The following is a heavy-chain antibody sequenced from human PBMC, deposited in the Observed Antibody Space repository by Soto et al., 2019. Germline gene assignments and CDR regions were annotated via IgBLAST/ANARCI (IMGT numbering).Heavy chain of an antibody. J-gene: IGHJ5*01. D-gene: IGHD1-1*01. CDR1: GFSFSTYN. CDR2: ISTTSFTI. V-gene: IGHV3-48*02. Sequence: EVRLVESGGGLVQPGGSLRLSCEASGFSFSTYNMDWVRQAPGKAPEWIASISTTSFTINYADSVKGRFTISRDNGRNSLFLEMNRLRDEDTAVYYCARDRCFDGTCYSASDSWGQGTVVTVSS. CDR3: ARDRCFDGTCYSASDS.